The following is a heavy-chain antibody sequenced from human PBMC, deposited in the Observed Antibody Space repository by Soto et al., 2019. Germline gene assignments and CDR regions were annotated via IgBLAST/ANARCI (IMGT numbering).Heavy chain of an antibody. Sequence: GGSLRLSCAASGFTFSSYGMHWVRQAPGKGLEWVAVISYDGSNKYYADSVKGRFTISRDNSKNTLYLQMNSLRAEDTAVYYCARTYYYDSSGSVDYWGQGTLVTVS. D-gene: IGHD3-22*01. J-gene: IGHJ4*02. CDR3: ARTYYYDSSGSVDY. CDR1: GFTFSSYG. CDR2: ISYDGSNK. V-gene: IGHV3-30*03.